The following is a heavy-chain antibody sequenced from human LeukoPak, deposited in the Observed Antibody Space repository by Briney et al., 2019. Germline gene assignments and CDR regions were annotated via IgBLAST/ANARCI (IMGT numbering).Heavy chain of an antibody. Sequence: GGSLRLSCAASGFTFSTYWMSWVRQAPGKGLEWVANIKQDGSEKYYVDSVKGRFTISRDNAKNSLYLQMNSLRAEDTAMYYCARVRYSYGYSYYYYMDVWGKGTTVTVSS. CDR3: ARVRYSYGYSYYYYMDV. CDR2: IKQDGSEK. CDR1: GFTFSTYW. D-gene: IGHD5-18*01. J-gene: IGHJ6*03. V-gene: IGHV3-7*01.